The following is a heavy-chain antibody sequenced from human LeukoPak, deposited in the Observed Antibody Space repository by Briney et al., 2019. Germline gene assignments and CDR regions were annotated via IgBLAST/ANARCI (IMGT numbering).Heavy chain of an antibody. CDR3: ARVGSPFLRSSAALH. J-gene: IGHJ4*02. D-gene: IGHD6-13*01. CDR1: GESFSGYY. V-gene: IGHV4-34*01. Sequence: PSETLSLTCAVYGESFSGYYRSWIRQPPGKGLKWIGEINHSGSTNYNPPLKSRVTISVDTSKNQFSLKLSSVTAADTAVYYCARVGSPFLRSSAALHWGQGTLVTVSS. CDR2: INHSGST.